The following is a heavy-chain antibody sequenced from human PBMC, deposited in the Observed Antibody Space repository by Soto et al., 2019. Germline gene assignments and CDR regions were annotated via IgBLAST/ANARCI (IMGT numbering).Heavy chain of an antibody. CDR2: VNPILSMS. J-gene: IGHJ4*02. Sequence: QVQLVQSGAEVKRPGSSVKVSCKASGDTFSFYSINWVRQAPGLGLEWMGRVNPILSMSNYAQRFQGRVTXTXEQXTSTAYMDRSGLRSEDTAMYYCATSYGSGYRAFDYWGQGALVTVSS. CDR3: ATSYGSGYRAFDY. D-gene: IGHD3-10*01. V-gene: IGHV1-69*04. CDR1: GDTFSFYS.